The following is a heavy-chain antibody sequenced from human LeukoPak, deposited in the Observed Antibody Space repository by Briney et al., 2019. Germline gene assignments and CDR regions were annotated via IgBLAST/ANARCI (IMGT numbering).Heavy chain of an antibody. CDR1: RFTVSSNY. D-gene: IGHD3-16*01. J-gene: IGHJ4*02. CDR2: IYSDGGT. CDR3: ARGGREGFDY. Sequence: QAGGSLRLSCAASRFTVSSNYMTWVRQAPGKGLEWVSVIYSDGGTYHADSVKGRFTMSRDNSKNTLYLQMNSLRAEDTAVYYCARGGREGFDYWGQGTLVTVSS. V-gene: IGHV3-66*01.